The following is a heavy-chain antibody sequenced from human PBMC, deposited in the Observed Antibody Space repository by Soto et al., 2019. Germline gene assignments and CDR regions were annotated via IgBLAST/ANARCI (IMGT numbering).Heavy chain of an antibody. V-gene: IGHV4-59*11. J-gene: IGHJ4*02. CDR3: ATSFMVPVNYLDY. D-gene: IGHD3-10*01. CDR2: VFYSGST. CDR1: GASINTHY. Sequence: PSETLSVTCTVSGASINTHYWSWIRQSPGKGLEWIGQVFYSGSTNYNPSLKSRVTISIDTSTKQFSLKLTSVTAADTAVYYWATSFMVPVNYLDYWGQGTLVTVSS.